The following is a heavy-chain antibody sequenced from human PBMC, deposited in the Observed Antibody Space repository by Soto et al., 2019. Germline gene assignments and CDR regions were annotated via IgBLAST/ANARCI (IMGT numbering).Heavy chain of an antibody. CDR1: CGSVDIGSSY. D-gene: IGHD3-16*01. Sequence: SVTRSLSSSVACGSVDIGSSYLPWIRQPPGKRLEWIGYVYGSESFNYNPSLKSRVTISVDTSKNQFSLRLRSVTAADTAVYYCARGDYALVDWGQGTLVTVSS. J-gene: IGHJ4*02. CDR3: ARGDYALVD. V-gene: IGHV4-61*01. CDR2: VYGSESF.